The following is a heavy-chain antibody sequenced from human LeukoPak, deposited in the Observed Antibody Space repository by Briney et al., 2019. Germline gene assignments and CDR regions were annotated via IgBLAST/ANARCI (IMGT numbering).Heavy chain of an antibody. D-gene: IGHD5-18*01. J-gene: IGHJ6*02. CDR3: ARDKIQLWLRSSNGMDV. Sequence: SETLSLTCTVSGGSISSYYWSWIRQPPGKGLEWIGYIYYSGSTNYNPSLKSRVTISVDTSKNQFSLKLSSVTAADTAVYYCARDKIQLWLRSSNGMDVWGQGTTVTVSS. CDR1: GGSISSYY. V-gene: IGHV4-59*01. CDR2: IYYSGST.